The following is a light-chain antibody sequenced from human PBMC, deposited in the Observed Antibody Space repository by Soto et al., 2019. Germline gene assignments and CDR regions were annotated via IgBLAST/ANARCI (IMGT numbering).Light chain of an antibody. CDR2: DAS. J-gene: IGKJ5*01. CDR3: QQRSTSPLT. V-gene: IGKV3-11*01. Sequence: EIVMTQSPATLSVSPGERATLSYRASRSVSSYLAWYQQKPGQAPRLLIYDASSRATGIPARFSGSGSGTDSTLTISSLEPEDFAVYYCQQRSTSPLTFGQGTRVEIK. CDR1: RSVSSY.